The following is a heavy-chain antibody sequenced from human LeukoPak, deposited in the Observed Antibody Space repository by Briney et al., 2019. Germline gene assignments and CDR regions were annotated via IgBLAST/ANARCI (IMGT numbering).Heavy chain of an antibody. CDR2: ISSSSSYI. CDR3: ARVPVIVVVPAAGEDYMDV. D-gene: IGHD2-2*01. Sequence: PGGSLRLSCAASGFTFSSYSMNWVRQAPGKGLEWVSSISSSSSYIYYADSVKGRFTISRDNAKNSLCLQMNSLRAEDTAVYYCARVPVIVVVPAAGEDYMDVWGKGTTVTVSS. V-gene: IGHV3-21*01. J-gene: IGHJ6*03. CDR1: GFTFSSYS.